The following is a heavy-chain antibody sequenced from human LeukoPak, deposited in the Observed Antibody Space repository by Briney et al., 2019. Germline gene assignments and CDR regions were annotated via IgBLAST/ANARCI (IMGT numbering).Heavy chain of an antibody. CDR2: IYYSGST. Sequence: SETLSLTCTVSGGSISSYYWSWIRQPPGKGLEWIGYIYYSGSTNYNPSLKSRVTISVDTSHTQFSLKLSSVTAADTAVYYCARAVGYYDSSGYHNWFDPWGQGTLVTVSS. D-gene: IGHD3-22*01. V-gene: IGHV4-59*01. J-gene: IGHJ5*02. CDR3: ARAVGYYDSSGYHNWFDP. CDR1: GGSISSYY.